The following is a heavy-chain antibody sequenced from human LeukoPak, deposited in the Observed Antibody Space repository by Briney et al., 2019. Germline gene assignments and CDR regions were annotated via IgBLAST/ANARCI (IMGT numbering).Heavy chain of an antibody. Sequence: SETLSLTCTVSGGSISSSSYYWGWIRQPPGKGLEWIGSIYYSGSTYYNPSLKSRVTISVDTSKNQFSLKLSSVTAADTAVYYCARLHGYCSGGSCSGADPWGQGTLVTVSS. CDR3: ARLHGYCSGGSCSGADP. CDR1: GGSISSSSYY. D-gene: IGHD2-15*01. J-gene: IGHJ5*02. CDR2: IYYSGST. V-gene: IGHV4-39*07.